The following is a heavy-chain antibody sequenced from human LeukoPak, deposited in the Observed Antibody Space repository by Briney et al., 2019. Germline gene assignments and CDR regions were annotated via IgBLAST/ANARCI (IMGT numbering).Heavy chain of an antibody. J-gene: IGHJ4*02. Sequence: GASVKVSCKASGYTFTSYGISWVRQAPGQGLEWMGWISVYNGNTTYAQKLQGRVTMTTDTSTSTAYMELRSLRSDDTAVYYCARGYDILTGSSYFDYWGQGTLVTVSS. CDR2: ISVYNGNT. V-gene: IGHV1-18*01. CDR1: GYTFTSYG. D-gene: IGHD3-9*01. CDR3: ARGYDILTGSSYFDY.